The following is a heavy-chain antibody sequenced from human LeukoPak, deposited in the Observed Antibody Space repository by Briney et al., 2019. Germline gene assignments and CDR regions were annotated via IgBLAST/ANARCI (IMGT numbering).Heavy chain of an antibody. CDR2: INPNSGGT. CDR3: ARGSGRYCSGGSCYSEIDY. Sequence: ASVKVSCKASGYTFTGYYMHWVRQAPGQGLEWMGWINPNSGGTNYAQKLQGRVTMTTDTSTSTAYMELRSLRSDDTAVYYCARGSGRYCSGGSCYSEIDYWGQGTLVTVSS. J-gene: IGHJ4*02. V-gene: IGHV1-2*02. D-gene: IGHD2-15*01. CDR1: GYTFTGYY.